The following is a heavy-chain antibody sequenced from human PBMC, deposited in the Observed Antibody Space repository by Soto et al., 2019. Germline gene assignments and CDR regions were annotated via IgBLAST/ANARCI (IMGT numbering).Heavy chain of an antibody. D-gene: IGHD3-22*01. CDR1: GYAFEVDW. J-gene: IGHJ6*03. V-gene: IGHV3-15*01. CDR3: TTGRRDYYGNSYMDL. CDR2: IKSKPDGGTT. Sequence: EMQLGESGGGLVKPGGSLRLSCAVSGYAFEVDWMNWVRQAPGKGLEWVGRIKSKPDGGTTEYAAPVEGRFTISRDDSTSTLYLQMNILRTEDTAVYYCTTGRRDYYGNSYMDLWGKGTTVTVSS.